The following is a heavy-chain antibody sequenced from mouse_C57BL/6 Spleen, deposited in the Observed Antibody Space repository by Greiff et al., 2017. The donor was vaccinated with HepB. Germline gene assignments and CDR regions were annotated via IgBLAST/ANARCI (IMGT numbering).Heavy chain of an antibody. D-gene: IGHD2-10*01. CDR1: GFTFSDYY. CDR3: AREVPTADWYFDV. CDR2: INYDGSST. V-gene: IGHV5-16*01. Sequence: EVQVVESEGGLVQPGSSMKLSCTASGFTFSDYYMAWVRQVPEKGLEWVANINYDGSSTYYLDSLKSRFIISRDNAKNILYLQMSSLKSEDTATYYCAREVPTADWYFDVWGTGTTVTVSS. J-gene: IGHJ1*03.